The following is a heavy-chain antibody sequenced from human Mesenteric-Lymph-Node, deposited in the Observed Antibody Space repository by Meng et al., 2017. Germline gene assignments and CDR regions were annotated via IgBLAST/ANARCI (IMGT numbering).Heavy chain of an antibody. D-gene: IGHD6-13*01. CDR3: ARVPIAAAEYNWFDP. J-gene: IGHJ5*02. Sequence: GSLRLSCAVYGGSFSGYYWSWIRQPPGKGLEWIGSIYHSGSTYYNPSLKSRVTISVDTSKNQFSLKLSSVTAADTAVYYCARVPIAAAEYNWFDPWGQGTLVTVSS. CDR2: IYHSGST. V-gene: IGHV4-34*01. CDR1: GGSFSGYY.